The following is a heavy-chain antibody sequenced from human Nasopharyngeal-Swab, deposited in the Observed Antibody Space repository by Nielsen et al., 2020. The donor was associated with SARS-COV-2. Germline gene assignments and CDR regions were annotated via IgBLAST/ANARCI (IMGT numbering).Heavy chain of an antibody. CDR3: AKDRAISGALEGSMDV. J-gene: IGHJ6*02. CDR2: ISGSGGST. CDR1: GFTFSGYA. Sequence: GGSLRLSCAASGFTFSGYAMSWVRQAPGKGLEWVSAISGSGGSTYYADSVKGRFTISRDNSKNTLYLQMNSLRAEDTAVYYCAKDRAISGALEGSMDVWGQGTTVTVSS. D-gene: IGHD3-10*01. V-gene: IGHV3-23*01.